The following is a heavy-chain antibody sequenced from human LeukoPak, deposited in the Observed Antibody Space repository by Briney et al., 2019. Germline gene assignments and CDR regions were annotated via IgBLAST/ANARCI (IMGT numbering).Heavy chain of an antibody. Sequence: KSGGSLRLSCAASGFTFSSYSMNWVRQAPGKGLEWVSSISSSSSYIYYADSVKGRFTISRDNAKNSLYLQMNSLRAEDTAVYYCARDPYSSSWLRGDAFDIWGQGTMVTVSS. J-gene: IGHJ3*02. CDR1: GFTFSSYS. V-gene: IGHV3-21*01. D-gene: IGHD6-13*01. CDR2: ISSSSSYI. CDR3: ARDPYSSSWLRGDAFDI.